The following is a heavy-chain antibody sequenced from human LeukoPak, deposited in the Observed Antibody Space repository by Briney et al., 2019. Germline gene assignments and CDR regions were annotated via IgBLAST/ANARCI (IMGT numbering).Heavy chain of an antibody. CDR1: GFTFDDYS. CDR3: VRDGPGYSYGNKWLDP. V-gene: IGHV3-43*01. Sequence: PGGSLRLSCAASGFTFDDYSMHWVRQVPGTGLEWVSLIRWDGGTTNYADSVKGRFTISRDNRENAVYRQMNSLRIEDTAIYYCVRDGPGYSYGNKWLDPWGRGTLVTVSS. J-gene: IGHJ5*02. CDR2: IRWDGGTT. D-gene: IGHD5-18*01.